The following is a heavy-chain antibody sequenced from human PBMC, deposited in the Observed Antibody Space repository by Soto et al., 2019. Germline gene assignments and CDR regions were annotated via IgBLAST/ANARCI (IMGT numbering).Heavy chain of an antibody. D-gene: IGHD4-17*01. CDR1: GFTFSNHV. Sequence: EEQLVESGGGLVQPGGSLRLSCAASGFTFSNHVMNWVRQAPGRGLEWVSSINRDCNTYYADSVKGRFPISRDNAKDSLYLQMNCLGADDTAVYYCVNGDYYVGQGTLVTVSS. J-gene: IGHJ4*02. CDR3: VNGDYY. V-gene: IGHV3-48*01. CDR2: INRDCNT.